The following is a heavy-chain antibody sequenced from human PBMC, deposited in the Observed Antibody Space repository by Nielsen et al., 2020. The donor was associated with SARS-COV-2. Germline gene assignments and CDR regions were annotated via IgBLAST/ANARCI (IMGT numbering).Heavy chain of an antibody. J-gene: IGHJ6*02. CDR1: GYTFTGYY. V-gene: IGHV1-2*05. Sequence: ALVKVSCKASGYTFTGYYMHWVRQAPGQGLEWMGRINPNSGGTNYAQKFQGRVTMTRDTSISTAYMELSRLRSDDTVVYYCARGSLVMRDYYYYGMDVWGQGTTVTVSS. CDR3: ARGSLVMRDYYYYGMDV. CDR2: INPNSGGT. D-gene: IGHD3-16*01.